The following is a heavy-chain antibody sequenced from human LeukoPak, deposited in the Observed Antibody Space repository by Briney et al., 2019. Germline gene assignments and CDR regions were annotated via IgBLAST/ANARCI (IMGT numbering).Heavy chain of an antibody. J-gene: IGHJ6*02. CDR2: ISSSSSTI. Sequence: GGSLRLSCAASGFTFSSYSMNWVRQAPGKGLEWVSYISSSSSTIYYADSVKGRFTISRDNAKNSLYLQMNSLRDEDTAVYYCARGQGHSYGPYYYGMDVWGQGTTVTVSS. V-gene: IGHV3-48*02. D-gene: IGHD5-18*01. CDR3: ARGQGHSYGPYYYGMDV. CDR1: GFTFSSYS.